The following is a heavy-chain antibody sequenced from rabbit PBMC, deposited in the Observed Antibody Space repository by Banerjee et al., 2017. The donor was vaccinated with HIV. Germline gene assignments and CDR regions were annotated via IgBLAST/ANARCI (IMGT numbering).Heavy chain of an antibody. D-gene: IGHD7-1*01. CDR2: IYAGSSGST. J-gene: IGHJ4*01. CDR1: GFSFSSSYY. CDR3: AREGYGDGTGDYDL. V-gene: IGHV1S40*01. Sequence: QSLEESGGDLVKPEGSLTLTCTASGFSFSSSYYMCWVRQAPGKGLEWIACIYAGSSGSTYYASWAKGRFTISKTSSTTVTLQMTSLTAADTATYFCAREGYGDGTGDYDLWGQGTLVTVS.